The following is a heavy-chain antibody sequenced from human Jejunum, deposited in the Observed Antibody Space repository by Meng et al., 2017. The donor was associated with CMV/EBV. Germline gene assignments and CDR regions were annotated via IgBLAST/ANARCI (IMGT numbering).Heavy chain of an antibody. CDR3: ARGGYYDPYY. CDR2: LSGSGGYT. CDR1: GFTFSSYA. Sequence: CAASGFTFSSYAMSWVRQAPGKGLEWVSFLSGSGGYTDYADSVKGRFTISRDNAKNSLYLQMNSLRVEDSAIYYCARGGYYDPYYWGQGTLGTVSS. V-gene: IGHV3-23*01. J-gene: IGHJ4*02. D-gene: IGHD3-22*01.